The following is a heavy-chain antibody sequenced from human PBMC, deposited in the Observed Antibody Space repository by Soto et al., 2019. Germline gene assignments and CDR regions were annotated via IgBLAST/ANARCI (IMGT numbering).Heavy chain of an antibody. Sequence: ASVKVSCKASGGTFSSYAISWVRQAPGQGLEWLGIINPSGGYTTYAQRFLGRVTMTSDTSTSTVHMELGSLTSEDTAVYYCATGGGIVGATPPYDHWGQETLVPVSP. CDR3: ATGGGIVGATPPYDH. J-gene: IGHJ4*02. CDR2: INPSGGYT. CDR1: GGTFSSYA. D-gene: IGHD2-21*02. V-gene: IGHV1-46*03.